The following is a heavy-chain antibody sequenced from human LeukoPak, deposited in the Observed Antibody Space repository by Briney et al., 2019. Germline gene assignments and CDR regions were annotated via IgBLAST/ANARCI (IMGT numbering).Heavy chain of an antibody. J-gene: IGHJ6*02. Sequence: ASVKVSCKASGYTFTGYYMHWVRQAPGQGLEWMGRINPNSGGTNYAQKFQGRVTMTRDTSISTAYMELSRLRSDDTAVYYCARDFIRDPPPRIYYYYGMDVWGQGTTVTVSS. V-gene: IGHV1-2*06. CDR2: INPNSGGT. CDR3: ARDFIRDPPPRIYYYYGMDV. D-gene: IGHD3-10*01. CDR1: GYTFTGYY.